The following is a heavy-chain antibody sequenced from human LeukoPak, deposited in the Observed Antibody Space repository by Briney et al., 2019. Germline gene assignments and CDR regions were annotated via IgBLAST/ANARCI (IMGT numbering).Heavy chain of an antibody. CDR3: AVYYYDSSGYYGSFDY. Sequence: GASVKVSCKASGYTFTSYGISWVRQAPGQGLEWMGWISAYNGNTNYAQKLQGTVTMTTDTSTSTAYMELRSLRSDDTAVYYCAVYYYDSSGYYGSFDYWGQGTLVTVSS. CDR2: ISAYNGNT. D-gene: IGHD3-22*01. CDR1: GYTFTSYG. J-gene: IGHJ4*02. V-gene: IGHV1-18*01.